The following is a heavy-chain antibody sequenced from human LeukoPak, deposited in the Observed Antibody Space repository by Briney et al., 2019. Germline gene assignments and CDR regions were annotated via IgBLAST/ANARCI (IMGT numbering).Heavy chain of an antibody. V-gene: IGHV1-69*01. CDR3: ARRVGIAARPGRYYFDY. CDR1: GGTFSSYA. CDR2: IIPIFGTA. D-gene: IGHD6-6*01. J-gene: IGHJ4*02. Sequence: SVKVSFKASGGTFSSYAISWVRQAPGQGLAWMGGIIPIFGTANYAQKFQGRVTITAGESTSTAYMELSSLRSEDTAVYYCARRVGIAARPGRYYFDYWGQGTLVTVSS.